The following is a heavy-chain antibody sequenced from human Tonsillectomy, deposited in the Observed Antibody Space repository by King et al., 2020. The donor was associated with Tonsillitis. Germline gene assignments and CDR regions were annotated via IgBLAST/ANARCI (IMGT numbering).Heavy chain of an antibody. Sequence: VQLQESGPGLVKPSETLSLTCTVSGGSISSYYWSWIRQPPGKGLEWIGYIYYSGSTNYNPSLKSRVTISVDTSKNQFSLKLSSVTAADTAVYYCARTQLYYDILSGDYPYYFDYWGQGTLVTVSS. J-gene: IGHJ4*02. CDR1: GGSISSYY. CDR2: IYYSGST. D-gene: IGHD3-9*01. CDR3: ARTQLYYDILSGDYPYYFDY. V-gene: IGHV4-59*08.